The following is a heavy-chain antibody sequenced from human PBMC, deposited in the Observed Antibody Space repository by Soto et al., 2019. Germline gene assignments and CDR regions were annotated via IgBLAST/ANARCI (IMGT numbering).Heavy chain of an antibody. CDR1: GGSISSDFYY. Sequence: SETLSLTCTVSGGSISSDFYYWSWIRQHPGKGLEWIGYINYSGRTYYTPSLKSRVIISVDTSKSQFSLQLTSVTAADTAVYFCARVSPRGWVDYWGQGTLVTVSS. D-gene: IGHD3-16*01. CDR2: INYSGRT. V-gene: IGHV4-31*03. CDR3: ARVSPRGWVDY. J-gene: IGHJ4*02.